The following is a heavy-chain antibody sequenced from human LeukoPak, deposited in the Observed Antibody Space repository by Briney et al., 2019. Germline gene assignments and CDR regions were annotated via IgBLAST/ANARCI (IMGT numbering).Heavy chain of an antibody. CDR1: GFTFSRYA. J-gene: IGHJ6*03. CDR3: AKDVRGDYYGSGSPYPNYMDV. V-gene: IGHV3-23*01. D-gene: IGHD3-10*01. CDR2: ISGSGVST. Sequence: GGSLRLSCADSGFTFSRYAMTWVRQAPGKGLEWVSAISGSGVSTYYADSVKGRFSISRDNSKNTLYLQINSLRDEDTAIYYCAKDVRGDYYGSGSPYPNYMDVWGKGTTVTVSS.